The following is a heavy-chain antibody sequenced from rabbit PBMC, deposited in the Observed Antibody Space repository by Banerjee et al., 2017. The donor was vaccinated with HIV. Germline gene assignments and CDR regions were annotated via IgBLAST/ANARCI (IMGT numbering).Heavy chain of an antibody. CDR3: ARAYSFSADYGHGNLNL. V-gene: IGHV1S40*01. CDR2: IYTSSDST. D-gene: IGHD1-1*01. CDR1: GFDLSSGYD. Sequence: QSLEESGGDLVKPGASLTLTCKASGFDLSSGYDMSWVRQAPGKGLEWIGYIYTSSDSTWYASWVNGRFTISKTSSTTVTLQMTSLTAADTATYFCARAYSFSADYGHGNLNLWGPGTLVTVS. J-gene: IGHJ4*01.